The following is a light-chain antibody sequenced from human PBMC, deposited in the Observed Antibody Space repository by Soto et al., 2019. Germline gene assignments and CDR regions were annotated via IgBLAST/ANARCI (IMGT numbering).Light chain of an antibody. Sequence: DIQMTQSPSTLSAFVGDRVTITCRASQSVSSSLAWYQQKPGKAPKLLIYDASTLESGVPSRFSGSGYGTEFTLTINSLQPGDFATYYCQKYNSAPRTFGQGTKVEIK. J-gene: IGKJ1*01. V-gene: IGKV1-5*01. CDR3: QKYNSAPRT. CDR1: QSVSSS. CDR2: DAS.